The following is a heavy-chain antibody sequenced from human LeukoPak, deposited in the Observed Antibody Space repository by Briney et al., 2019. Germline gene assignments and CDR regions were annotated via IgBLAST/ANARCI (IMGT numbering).Heavy chain of an antibody. CDR2: INPNSGGT. CDR3: ARTRRGGRGHYFDY. Sequence: ASVKVSCKASGYTFTGYYMHWVRQAPGQGLEWMGWINPNSGGTNYAQKFQGRVTMTRDTSISTAYMELSRLRSDDTAVYYCARTRRGGRGHYFDYWGQGTLVTVSS. V-gene: IGHV1-2*02. D-gene: IGHD3-16*01. CDR1: GYTFTGYY. J-gene: IGHJ4*02.